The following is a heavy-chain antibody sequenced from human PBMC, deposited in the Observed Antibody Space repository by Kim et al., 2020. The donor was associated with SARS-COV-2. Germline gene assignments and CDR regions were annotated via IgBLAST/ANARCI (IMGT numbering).Heavy chain of an antibody. D-gene: IGHD3-22*01. CDR2: INPSGGST. CDR3: ARAHTYYYDSSGSLDAFDI. J-gene: IGHJ3*02. V-gene: IGHV1-46*01. CDR1: GYTFTSYY. Sequence: ASVKVSCKASGYTFTSYYMHWVRQAPGQGLEWMGIINPSGGSTSYAQKFQGRVTMTRDTSTSTVYMELSSLRSEDTAVYYCARAHTYYYDSSGSLDAFDIWGQGTMVTVSS.